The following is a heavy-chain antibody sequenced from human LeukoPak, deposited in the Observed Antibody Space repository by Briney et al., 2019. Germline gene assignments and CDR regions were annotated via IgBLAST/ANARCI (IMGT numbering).Heavy chain of an antibody. D-gene: IGHD4-11*01. Sequence: ASVKVSCKASGYTFTGYYMHWVRQAPGQGLEWMGWINPNSGGTNYAQKFQGRVTMTRDTSISTAYMELSRLRSDDTAVYYCARLNHDYSTLGLALDYWGQGTLVTVSS. CDR1: GYTFTGYY. J-gene: IGHJ4*02. V-gene: IGHV1-2*02. CDR3: ARLNHDYSTLGLALDY. CDR2: INPNSGGT.